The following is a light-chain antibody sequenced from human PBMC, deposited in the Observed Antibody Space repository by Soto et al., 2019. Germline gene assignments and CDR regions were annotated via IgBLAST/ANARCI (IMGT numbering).Light chain of an antibody. Sequence: QSVLTQPASVSGSPGQSSTISCTGTSSDVGGYNYVSWYQQHPGKAPKLRIYDVSNRPSGVSDRFSGSKSGNTASLTISGLQAEDEADYYCSSYTSSSTHVVFGGGTKLTVL. J-gene: IGLJ2*01. CDR1: SSDVGGYNY. CDR2: DVS. V-gene: IGLV2-14*01. CDR3: SSYTSSSTHVV.